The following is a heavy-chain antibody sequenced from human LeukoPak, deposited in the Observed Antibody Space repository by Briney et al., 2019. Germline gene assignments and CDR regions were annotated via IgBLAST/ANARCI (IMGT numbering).Heavy chain of an antibody. V-gene: IGHV4-59*01. J-gene: IGHJ4*02. CDR1: GGSISSYY. Sequence: PSETLSLTCTVSGGSISSYYWSWIRQPPGKGLEWIGYIYYSGSTNYNPSLKSRVTISVDTSKNQFSLKLSSVTAADTAMYYCARDLDTAMVKGVFDYWGQGTLVTVSS. CDR3: ARDLDTAMVKGVFDY. CDR2: IYYSGST. D-gene: IGHD5-18*01.